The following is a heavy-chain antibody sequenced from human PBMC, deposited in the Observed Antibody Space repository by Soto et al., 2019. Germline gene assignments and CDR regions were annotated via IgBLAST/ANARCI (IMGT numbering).Heavy chain of an antibody. Sequence: PSETLSLTCAVSGASISNDYWNCVRQPPGKGLEWIGFISSSGNTKYNPSLKSRVTMSIDTSKSQFSLTLTSVTAADTAIYFCARTSTGPQVDFVRWGQGTLVTVSS. CDR3: ARTSTGPQVDFVR. V-gene: IGHV4-4*09. J-gene: IGHJ4*02. D-gene: IGHD2-8*02. CDR2: ISSSGNT. CDR1: GASISNDY.